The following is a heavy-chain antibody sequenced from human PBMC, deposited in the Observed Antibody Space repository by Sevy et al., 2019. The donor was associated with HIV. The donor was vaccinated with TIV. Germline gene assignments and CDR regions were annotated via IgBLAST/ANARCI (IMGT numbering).Heavy chain of an antibody. D-gene: IGHD6-19*01. Sequence: GGSLRLSCAASGFTVSDNYMSWVRQAPGKGLEWVSVIYSGGNTYYADSVKGRFIISRDNSKNTLYLQMNSLRAEDTAVYYCARDKVVAGKGYYFDYWGQGTLVTVSS. CDR2: IYSGGNT. CDR3: ARDKVVAGKGYYFDY. J-gene: IGHJ4*02. V-gene: IGHV3-53*01. CDR1: GFTVSDNY.